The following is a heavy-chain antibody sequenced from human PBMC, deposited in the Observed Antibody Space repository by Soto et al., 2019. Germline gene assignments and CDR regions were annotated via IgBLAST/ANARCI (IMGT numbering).Heavy chain of an antibody. V-gene: IGHV4-4*02. CDR1: EVSIRRDNR. Sequence: AETLTLTWVDSEVSIRRDNRWSRGRPPPGEGEEWSGDIDPSDTTNYNPSVKTRLTISLDKSKNKFYLKLTSVTAEDTAVYYCAKKRCRFGLVSHDGLDPWGPGSTVTVSS. CDR2: IDPSDTT. D-gene: IGHD3-3*01. CDR3: AKKRCRFGLVSHDGLDP. J-gene: IGHJ5*01.